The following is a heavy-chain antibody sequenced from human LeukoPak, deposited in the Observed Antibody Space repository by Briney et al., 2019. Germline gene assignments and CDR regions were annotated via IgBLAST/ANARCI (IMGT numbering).Heavy chain of an antibody. CDR2: FDPEDGET. Sequence: ASVKVSCKASGGTFSSYAISWVRQAPGQGLEWMGGFDPEDGETIYAQKFQGRVTMTEDTSTDTAYMELSSLRSEDTAVYYCATDRVGGATFWGQGTLVTVSS. D-gene: IGHD1-26*01. J-gene: IGHJ4*02. V-gene: IGHV1-24*01. CDR1: GGTFSSYA. CDR3: ATDRVGGATF.